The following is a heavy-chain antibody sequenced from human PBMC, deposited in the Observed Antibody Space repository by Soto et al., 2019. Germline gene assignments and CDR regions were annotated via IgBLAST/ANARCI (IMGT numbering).Heavy chain of an antibody. Sequence: QVQLVESGGGVVQPGRSLRLSCAASGFTFSSYGMHWVRQAPGKGLEWVAVISYDGSNKYYADSVKGRFTISRDNSKNTLYLQMNSLRAEDTAVYYCAKHLEYGDYAGQERFDPWGQGTLVTVSS. CDR1: GFTFSSYG. D-gene: IGHD4-17*01. CDR2: ISYDGSNK. J-gene: IGHJ5*02. V-gene: IGHV3-30*18. CDR3: AKHLEYGDYAGQERFDP.